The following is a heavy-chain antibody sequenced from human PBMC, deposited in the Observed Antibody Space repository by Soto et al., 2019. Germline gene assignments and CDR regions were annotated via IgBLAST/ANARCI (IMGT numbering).Heavy chain of an antibody. J-gene: IGHJ4*02. CDR2: VSHDGRNT. D-gene: IGHD6-19*01. CDR1: GFTFSDYA. Sequence: VQLVESGGGVVQPGRSLRLSCAASGFTFSDYAMHWVRQAPGKGLEWVAVVSHDGRNTHYADSVKGRFTISRDSSKNTVSLEMTSLRADATAVYYCANGGRQWLVTSDFNYWGQGALVTVSS. V-gene: IGHV3-30*18. CDR3: ANGGRQWLVTSDFNY.